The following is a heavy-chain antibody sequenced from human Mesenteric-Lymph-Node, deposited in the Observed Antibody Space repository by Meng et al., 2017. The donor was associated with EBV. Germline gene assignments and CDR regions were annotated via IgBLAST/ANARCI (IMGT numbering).Heavy chain of an antibody. Sequence: QGQLVQAGTDVEEPGASVKVSWKSSGYTFTGYHMHWGRQAPGQGLEWMGRIDPDSGGTNYAQKFQGRITMTRDTSISTAYMELSRLRSDDTAVYYCTRGKYCTGGACYSFWFDPWGQGTLVTVSS. CDR1: GYTFTGYH. CDR3: TRGKYCTGGACYSFWFDP. CDR2: IDPDSGGT. J-gene: IGHJ5*02. V-gene: IGHV1-2*06. D-gene: IGHD2-15*01.